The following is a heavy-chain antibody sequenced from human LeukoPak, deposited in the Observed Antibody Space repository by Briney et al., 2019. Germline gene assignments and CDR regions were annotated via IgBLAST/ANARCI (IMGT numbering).Heavy chain of an antibody. J-gene: IGHJ3*02. D-gene: IGHD3-3*01. CDR1: GFTFSTSS. CDR3: VRDGAIILFGAFDI. CDR2: ISSRSHYM. Sequence: GGSLRLSCAASGFTFSTSSMNWVRQAPGMGPEWISSISSRSHYMYYADSVKGRFTISRDNAKNSLYLQMNSLRDEDTAVYYCVRDGAIILFGAFDIWGQGTMVTVSS. V-gene: IGHV3-21*01.